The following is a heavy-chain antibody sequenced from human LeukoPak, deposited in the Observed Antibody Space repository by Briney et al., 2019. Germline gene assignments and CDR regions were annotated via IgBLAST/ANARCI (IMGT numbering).Heavy chain of an antibody. CDR3: AKMKGHPLPKYYMDV. D-gene: IGHD1-26*01. CDR1: GFTFSGFA. CDR2: ISGSGDNT. J-gene: IGHJ6*01. V-gene: IGHV3-23*01. Sequence: GGSLRLSCAASGFTFSGFAMSWVRGTRGEGLEWASGISGSGDNTLYADSVKGRFTISRDNSKNTLYLEMNSLRAEDTAIYYCAKMKGHPLPKYYMDVWGQGTTATVSS.